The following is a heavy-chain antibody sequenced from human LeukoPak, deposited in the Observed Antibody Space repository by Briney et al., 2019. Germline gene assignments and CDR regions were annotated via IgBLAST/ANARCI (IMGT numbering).Heavy chain of an antibody. CDR2: ISASGGRT. J-gene: IGHJ4*02. CDR1: GFTFSSYA. V-gene: IGHV3-23*01. D-gene: IGHD5-18*01. CDR3: ARVRDRYSYGLGY. Sequence: GGSLRLSCAASGFTFSSYAMTWVRQAPGKGLEWVSTISASGGRTYYADSVKGRFTISRDNSKNTLYLQLNSLRAEDTAVYYCARVRDRYSYGLGYWGQGTLVTVSS.